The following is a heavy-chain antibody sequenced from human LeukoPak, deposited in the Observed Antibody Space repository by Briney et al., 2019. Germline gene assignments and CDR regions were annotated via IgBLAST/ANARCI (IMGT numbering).Heavy chain of an antibody. J-gene: IGHJ4*02. CDR1: GFIFRNYG. CDR3: AKGPGFYFDS. Sequence: PGGSLSLSCAASGFIFRNYGMNWVRQAPGEGLEWVAFIRYYGSDKYYVDSVKGRFTISRDNSKNTLYLQMNSLRAEDTAVYYCAKGPGFYFDSWGQGTLVTVSS. V-gene: IGHV3-30*02. CDR2: IRYYGSDK.